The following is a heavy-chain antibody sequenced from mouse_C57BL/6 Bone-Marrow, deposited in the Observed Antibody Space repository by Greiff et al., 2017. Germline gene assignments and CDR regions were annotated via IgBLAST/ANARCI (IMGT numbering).Heavy chain of an antibody. J-gene: IGHJ4*01. D-gene: IGHD1-1*01. V-gene: IGHV1-81*01. CDR2: IYPRSGNT. CDR1: GYTFTSYG. Sequence: VKLMESGAELARPGASVKLSCKASGYTFTSYGISWVKQRTGQGLEWIGEIYPRSGNTYYNEKFKGKATLTADKSSSTAYMELRSLTSEDSAVYCCARSSYYYGSSLMDYWGQGTSVTVSS. CDR3: ARSSYYYGSSLMDY.